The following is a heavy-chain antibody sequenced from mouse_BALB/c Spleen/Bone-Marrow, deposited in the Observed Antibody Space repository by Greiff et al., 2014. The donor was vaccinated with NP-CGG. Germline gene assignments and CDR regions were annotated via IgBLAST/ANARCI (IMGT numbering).Heavy chain of an antibody. CDR1: GFTFTDYY. V-gene: IGHV7-3*02. Sequence: EVMLVESGGGLVQPGGSLRLSCATSGFTFTDYYMSWVRQPPGKALEWLGFIRNKANGYTTEYSASVKGRFTISRDNSQSILYLQMNTLGAEDSATYYCARDRWYDLAWFAYWGQGTLVTVSA. CDR3: ARDRWYDLAWFAY. D-gene: IGHD2-14*01. J-gene: IGHJ3*01. CDR2: IRNKANGYTT.